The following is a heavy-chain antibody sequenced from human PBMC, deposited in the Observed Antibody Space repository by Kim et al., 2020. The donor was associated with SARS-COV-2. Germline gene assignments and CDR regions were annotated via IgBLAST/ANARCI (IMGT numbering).Heavy chain of an antibody. CDR3: ATLQGTEPAQRGPYVDY. CDR1: GFTFSSYG. CDR2: ISYDGSNK. J-gene: IGHJ4*02. V-gene: IGHV3-30*03. Sequence: GGSLRLSCAASGFTFSSYGMHWVRQAPGKGLEWVAVISYDGSNKYYADSVKGRFTISRDNSKNTLYLQMNSLRAEDTAVYYCATLQGTEPAQRGPYVDYWGQGTLVTVSS. D-gene: IGHD2-2*01.